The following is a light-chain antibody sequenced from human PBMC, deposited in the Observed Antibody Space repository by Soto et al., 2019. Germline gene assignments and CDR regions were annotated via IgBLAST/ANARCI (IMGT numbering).Light chain of an antibody. CDR1: QSVSSY. J-gene: IGKJ5*01. V-gene: IGKV3-15*01. CDR2: GAS. CDR3: WQYNNWHPIT. Sequence: EIEMTQSPSTLSVSLGDRATLSCRASQSVSSYLAWYQQKPGQAPKLLIYGASTRANGIPARFSGSGSGTEFTLIISSLQSEDYAVYYCWQYNNWHPITFGQGTRLEIK.